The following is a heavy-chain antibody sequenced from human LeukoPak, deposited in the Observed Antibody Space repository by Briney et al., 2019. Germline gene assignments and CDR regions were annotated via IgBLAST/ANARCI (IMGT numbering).Heavy chain of an antibody. J-gene: IGHJ4*02. Sequence: PSETLSLTCTVSGGSISSGSYYWSWIRQPAGKGLEWIGRIYTSGSTNYNPSLKSRVTISVDTSKNQFSLKLSSVTAADTAVYYCARDYYDSSGYLLYWGQGTLVTVSS. D-gene: IGHD3-22*01. CDR1: GGSISSGSYY. CDR2: IYTSGST. CDR3: ARDYYDSSGYLLY. V-gene: IGHV4-61*02.